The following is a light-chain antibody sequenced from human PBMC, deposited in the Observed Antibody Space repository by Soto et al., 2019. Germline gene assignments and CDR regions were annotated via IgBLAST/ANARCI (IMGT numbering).Light chain of an antibody. Sequence: EIVMTQSPATLSVSPGERATLSCRASQSVTGRLAWYQQKRGQAPRLLIYAASTRATGIPARFSGSGSGTEFTLTISSLLSEDFAVYHCQQYDHWPLTFGGGTKVDIK. CDR1: QSVTGR. CDR3: QQYDHWPLT. V-gene: IGKV3-15*01. CDR2: AAS. J-gene: IGKJ4*01.